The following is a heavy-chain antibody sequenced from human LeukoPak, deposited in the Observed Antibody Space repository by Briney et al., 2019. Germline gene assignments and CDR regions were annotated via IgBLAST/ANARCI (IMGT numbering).Heavy chain of an antibody. J-gene: IGHJ4*02. Sequence: ASVKVSCKASGYTFTGYYMHWVRQAPGQGLEWMGWINPNSGGTNYAQKFQGRVTMTRDTSISTAYMELGRLRSDDTAVYYCARVPRGYSYGYDYWGQGTLVTVSS. CDR3: ARVPRGYSYGYDY. CDR2: INPNSGGT. D-gene: IGHD5-18*01. V-gene: IGHV1-2*02. CDR1: GYTFTGYY.